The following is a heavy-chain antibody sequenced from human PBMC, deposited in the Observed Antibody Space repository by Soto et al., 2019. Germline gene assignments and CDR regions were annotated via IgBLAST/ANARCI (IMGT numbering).Heavy chain of an antibody. V-gene: IGHV1-2*04. J-gene: IGHJ6*02. CDR2: ITPNSGGT. CDR1: GDTFTGYY. D-gene: IGHD3-3*01. CDR3: ARGRELRDYDFWSGYPGYYYGMDV. Sequence: GASVKVCCKASGDTFTGYYMHWVRQAPGQGLEWMGWITPNSGGTNYAQKFQGWVTMTRDTSISTAYMEMSRLRSDDTAVYYCARGRELRDYDFWSGYPGYYYGMDVWGQGTTVTVYS.